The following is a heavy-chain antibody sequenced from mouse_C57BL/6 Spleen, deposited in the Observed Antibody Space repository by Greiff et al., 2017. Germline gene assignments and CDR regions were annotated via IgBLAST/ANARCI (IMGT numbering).Heavy chain of an antibody. Sequence: VQRVESGAELARPGASVKLSCKASGYTFTSYGISWVKQRTGQGLEWIGEIYPRSGNTYYNEKFKGKATLTADKSSSTAYMELRSLTSEDSAVYFWARPPLITTVRGAMDYWGQGTSVTVSS. J-gene: IGHJ4*01. CDR2: IYPRSGNT. V-gene: IGHV1-81*01. CDR1: GYTFTSYG. D-gene: IGHD1-2*01. CDR3: ARPPLITTVRGAMDY.